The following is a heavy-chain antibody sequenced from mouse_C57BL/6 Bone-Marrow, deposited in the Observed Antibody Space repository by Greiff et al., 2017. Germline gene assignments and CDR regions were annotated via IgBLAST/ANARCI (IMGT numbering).Heavy chain of an antibody. D-gene: IGHD1-1*01. CDR3: TRRGFTTVVAFDY. CDR2: IYPGNSDT. Sequence: VQLQQSGTVLARPGASVKMSCKTSGYTFTSYWMHWVKQRPGQGLEWIGAIYPGNSDTSSNQKFKGKAKLTAVTSASTAYMELSSLTNEDSAVYYCTRRGFTTVVAFDYWGQGTTLTGSS. J-gene: IGHJ2*01. V-gene: IGHV1-5*01. CDR1: GYTFTSYW.